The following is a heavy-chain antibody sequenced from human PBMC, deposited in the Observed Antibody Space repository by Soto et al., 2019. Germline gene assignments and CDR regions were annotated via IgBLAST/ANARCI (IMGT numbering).Heavy chain of an antibody. J-gene: IGHJ4*02. CDR3: AREYDY. Sequence: GGSLRLCCGASGFTFSSYAMHWVRQAPGKGLEWVAVIAYDGSNKYSADSVKGRFTISRDNSKNKLYLQMNSLRAEDTAVDYCAREYDYWGQGTLVTVSS. CDR2: IAYDGSNK. CDR1: GFTFSSYA. V-gene: IGHV3-30-3*01.